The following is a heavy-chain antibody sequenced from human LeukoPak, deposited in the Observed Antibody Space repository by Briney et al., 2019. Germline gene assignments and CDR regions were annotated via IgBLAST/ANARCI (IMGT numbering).Heavy chain of an antibody. Sequence: SETLSLTCAVSGDSISGSYYYWGWIRQSPGKGLEWIGSLYYSGSTYYNPSLKSRVTISVDTSKNQFSLKLNSVTAADTAVYYCARWGDASALRIRAFGIWGQGTMVTVSS. J-gene: IGHJ3*02. D-gene: IGHD3-10*01. V-gene: IGHV4-39*07. CDR2: LYYSGST. CDR3: ARWGDASALRIRAFGI. CDR1: GDSISGSYYY.